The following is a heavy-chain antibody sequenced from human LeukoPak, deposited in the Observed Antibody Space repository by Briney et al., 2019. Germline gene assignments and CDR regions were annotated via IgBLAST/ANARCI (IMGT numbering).Heavy chain of an antibody. CDR2: IKQDGSEK. Sequence: GGSLRLSCAASGFTFSSYEMNWVRQAPGKGLEWVANIKQDGSEKYYVDSVKGRFTISRDNAKNSLYLQMNSLRAEDTAVYYCARYTTAGYSSGWYGPSFDYWGQGTLVTVSS. CDR1: GFTFSSYE. J-gene: IGHJ4*02. CDR3: ARYTTAGYSSGWYGPSFDY. V-gene: IGHV3-7*01. D-gene: IGHD6-19*01.